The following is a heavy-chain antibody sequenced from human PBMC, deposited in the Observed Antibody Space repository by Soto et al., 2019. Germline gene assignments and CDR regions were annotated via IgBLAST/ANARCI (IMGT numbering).Heavy chain of an antibody. D-gene: IGHD4-17*01. CDR1: GGSISSYY. CDR3: ARERPRRGDYGDAFDI. CDR2: IYYSGST. J-gene: IGHJ3*02. V-gene: IGHV4-59*01. Sequence: SETLSLTCTVSGGSISSYYWSWIRQPPGKGLEWIGYIYYSGSTNYNPSLKSRVTISVDTSKNQFSLKLSSVAAADTAVYYCARERPRRGDYGDAFDIWGQGTMVTV.